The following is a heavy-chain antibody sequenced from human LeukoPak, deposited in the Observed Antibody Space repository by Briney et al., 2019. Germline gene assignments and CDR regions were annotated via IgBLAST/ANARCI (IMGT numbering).Heavy chain of an antibody. CDR3: ARHFGYYDSSGYSLQH. CDR1: GGSISSYY. V-gene: IGHV4-59*08. CDR2: ISDIGSI. D-gene: IGHD3-22*01. Sequence: PSETLSLTCTVSGGSISSYYWSWIRQPPGKGLEWIAYISDIGSINYNPSLKSRVTISLDTSKNQFSLKLSSVTAADTAVYYCARHFGYYDSSGYSLQHWGQGTLVTVSS. J-gene: IGHJ1*01.